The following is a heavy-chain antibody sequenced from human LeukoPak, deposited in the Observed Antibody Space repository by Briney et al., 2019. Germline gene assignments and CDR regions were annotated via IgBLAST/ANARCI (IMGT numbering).Heavy chain of an antibody. V-gene: IGHV3-21*01. J-gene: IGHJ4*02. Sequence: SLRLSCAASGFTFSSYSMNWVRQAPEKGLEWVSSISSSSYIYYADSVKGRFTISRDNAKNSLYLQMNSLRAEDTAVYYCARDESGSYFGYWGQGTLVTVSS. D-gene: IGHD1-26*01. CDR2: ISSSSYI. CDR1: GFTFSSYS. CDR3: ARDESGSYFGY.